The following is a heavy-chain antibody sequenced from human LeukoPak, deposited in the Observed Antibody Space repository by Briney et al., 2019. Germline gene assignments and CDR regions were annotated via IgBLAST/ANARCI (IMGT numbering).Heavy chain of an antibody. CDR3: AHRRGTAMVTYRYFDF. V-gene: IGHV2-5*01. D-gene: IGHD5-18*01. J-gene: IGHJ4*02. Sequence: SGPTLVNPTQTLTLTCTFSGFSLSTSGVGVDWICQPPGKALEWLALIYWNDDKRYSPSLKSRLTITKDTSKNQVVLTVTNMGPVDTATYFCAHRRGTAMVTYRYFDFWGQGTLVTVSS. CDR2: IYWNDDK. CDR1: GFSLSTSGVG.